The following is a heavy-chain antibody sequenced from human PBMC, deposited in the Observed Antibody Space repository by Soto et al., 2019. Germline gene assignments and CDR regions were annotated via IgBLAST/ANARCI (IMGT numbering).Heavy chain of an antibody. D-gene: IGHD2-21*02. V-gene: IGHV1-69*02. CDR3: SIVPVRGMGGDT. CDR1: GGTFNSDT. J-gene: IGHJ4*02. CDR2: INSILGIS. Sequence: QVQLVQSGAEVKEPGSSVKVSCKASGGTFNSDTINWVRQAPGQGLEWMGRINSILGISNYAQKFQGRIAITADKSTNSGYMALTSLRSEDAAVSYGSIVPVRGMGGDTGGQGTLVTVTS.